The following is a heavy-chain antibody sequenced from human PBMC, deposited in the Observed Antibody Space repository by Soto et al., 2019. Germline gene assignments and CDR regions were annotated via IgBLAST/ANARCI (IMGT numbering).Heavy chain of an antibody. V-gene: IGHV1-46*01. CDR2: INPSGGST. CDR3: ARKDYYTSGYYYFDY. CDR1: GYTFTSYY. J-gene: IGHJ4*02. D-gene: IGHD3-10*01. Sequence: XVKVSCKASGYTFTSYYMHWVRHAPGQGLEWMGIINPSGGSTSYAQKFQGRVTITRDTSASTVYMELSSLRSEDTAVYYCARKDYYTSGYYYFDYWGQGTLVTVSS.